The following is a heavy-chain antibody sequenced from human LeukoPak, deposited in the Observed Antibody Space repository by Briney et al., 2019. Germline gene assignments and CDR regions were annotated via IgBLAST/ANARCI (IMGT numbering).Heavy chain of an antibody. Sequence: GGSLRLSCTAFKFTFSNYAMSWVRQAPGKGLEWVSVISGSGGGTYYADSVKGRFTISRDNSKDTLFLQMNSLRTEDTAVYYCAKRSNFWTGYLDYWGQGALATVSS. D-gene: IGHD3/OR15-3a*01. CDR1: KFTFSNYA. CDR3: AKRSNFWTGYLDY. V-gene: IGHV3-23*01. CDR2: ISGSGGGT. J-gene: IGHJ4*02.